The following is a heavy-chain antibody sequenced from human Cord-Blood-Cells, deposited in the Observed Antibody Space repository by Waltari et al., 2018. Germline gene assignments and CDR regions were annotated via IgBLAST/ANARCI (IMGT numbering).Heavy chain of an antibody. Sequence: QVQLQKWGAGLLKPSETLSLTCAVYGGSFSGYYWSWIRQPPGKGLEWIGEINHSGSTNYNPSLKSRVTISVDTSKNQFSLKLSSVTAADTAVYYCARGLKGGSYYFDYWGQGTLVTVSS. V-gene: IGHV4-34*01. CDR2: INHSGST. D-gene: IGHD1-26*01. CDR1: GGSFSGYY. J-gene: IGHJ4*02. CDR3: ARGLKGGSYYFDY.